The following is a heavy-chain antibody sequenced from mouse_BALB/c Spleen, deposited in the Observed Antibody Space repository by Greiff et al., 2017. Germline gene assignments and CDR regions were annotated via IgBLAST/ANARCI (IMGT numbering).Heavy chain of an antibody. CDR1: GFTFSSYA. CDR3: AREGRDGNYYYAMDY. CDR2: ISSGGSYT. V-gene: IGHV5-9-4*01. D-gene: IGHD2-1*01. J-gene: IGHJ4*01. Sequence: EVKLVESGGGLVKPGGSLKLSCAASGFTFSSYAMSWVRQSPEKRLEWVAEISSGGSYTYYPDTVTGRFTISRDNAKNTLYLEMSSLRSEDTAMYYCAREGRDGNYYYAMDYWGQGTSVTVSS.